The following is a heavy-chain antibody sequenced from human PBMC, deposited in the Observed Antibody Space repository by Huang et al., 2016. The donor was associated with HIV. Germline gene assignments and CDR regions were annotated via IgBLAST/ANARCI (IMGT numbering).Heavy chain of an antibody. CDR2: ILPTLATP. CDR3: ARAQGPTLSPTYFDY. Sequence: QVQLLQSGAEVKKPGSSVKVSCKSSGGPFNNYAINWVRQAPGQGLEWMGGILPTLATPTYAQRCQGSVTITADASTNTAYMELSSLRFEDTAVYYCARAQGPTLSPTYFDYWGQGTLVTVSS. V-gene: IGHV1-69*13. CDR1: GGPFNNYA. D-gene: IGHD1-1*01. J-gene: IGHJ4*02.